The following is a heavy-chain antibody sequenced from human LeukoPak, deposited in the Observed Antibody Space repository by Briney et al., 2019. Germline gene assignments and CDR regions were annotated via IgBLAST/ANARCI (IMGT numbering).Heavy chain of an antibody. CDR3: ARDSFYYDSLHY. Sequence: ASVKVSCKASGYTFTSYYMHWVRQAPGQGLEWMGIINPSGGSTSYAQKFQGRVTMTTDTSTSTAYMELRSLRSDDTAVYYCARDSFYYDSLHYWGQGTLVTVSS. D-gene: IGHD3-22*01. CDR2: INPSGGST. CDR1: GYTFTSYY. V-gene: IGHV1-46*01. J-gene: IGHJ4*02.